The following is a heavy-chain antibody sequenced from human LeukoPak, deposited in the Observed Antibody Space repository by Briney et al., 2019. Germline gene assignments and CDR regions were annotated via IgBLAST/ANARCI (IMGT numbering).Heavy chain of an antibody. Sequence: ASVKVSCKASGYTFTSYGISWVRQAPGQGLEWMGWISAYNGNTNYAQKLQGRVTMTTDTSTSTAYMELRSLRSDDTAVYYCARGRSAGWEPLTRYYYYYYMDVWGKGTTVTVSS. CDR1: GYTFTSYG. J-gene: IGHJ6*03. CDR3: ARGRSAGWEPLTRYYYYYYMDV. CDR2: ISAYNGNT. D-gene: IGHD1-26*01. V-gene: IGHV1-18*01.